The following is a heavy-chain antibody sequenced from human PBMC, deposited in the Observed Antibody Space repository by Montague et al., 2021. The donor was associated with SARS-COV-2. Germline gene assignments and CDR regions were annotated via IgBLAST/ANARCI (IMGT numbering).Heavy chain of an antibody. Sequence: SLRLSCAASGFNFRICGMHWVRQAPGKGLEWVAHIWFDGSNTYYADSVKGRFIISRDNSKETLYLQSNSLRVDDTAVYYCARLSIVGATFDYWGQGTPVTVSS. CDR1: GFNFRICG. CDR2: IWFDGSNT. J-gene: IGHJ4*02. D-gene: IGHD1-26*01. V-gene: IGHV3-33*01. CDR3: ARLSIVGATFDY.